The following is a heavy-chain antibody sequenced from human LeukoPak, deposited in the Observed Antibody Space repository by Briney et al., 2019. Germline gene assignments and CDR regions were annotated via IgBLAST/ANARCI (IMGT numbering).Heavy chain of an antibody. CDR3: AKRLGELSSDDAFDI. Sequence: GGSLRLSCAASGFTFSTYAMNWVRQAPGKGLEWVSYISSSSSTIYYADSVKGRFTISRDNAKNSLYLQMNSLRAEDTAVYYCAKRLGELSSDDAFDIWGQGTMVTVSS. J-gene: IGHJ3*02. D-gene: IGHD3-16*02. CDR1: GFTFSTYA. CDR2: ISSSSSTI. V-gene: IGHV3-48*01.